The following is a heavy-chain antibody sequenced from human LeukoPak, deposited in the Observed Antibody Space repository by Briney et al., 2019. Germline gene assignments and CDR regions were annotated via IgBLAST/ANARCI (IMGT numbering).Heavy chain of an antibody. Sequence: GGSLRLSCAFSGFTFDDYGMSWVRQAPGKGLEWVSGINWNGGSTGYADSVKGRFTISRDNAKNSLYLQMNSLRAEDTALYYCARGRWYTIFGVVTYFDYWGQGTLVTVSS. D-gene: IGHD3-3*01. CDR2: INWNGGST. J-gene: IGHJ4*02. V-gene: IGHV3-20*04. CDR1: GFTFDDYG. CDR3: ARGRWYTIFGVVTYFDY.